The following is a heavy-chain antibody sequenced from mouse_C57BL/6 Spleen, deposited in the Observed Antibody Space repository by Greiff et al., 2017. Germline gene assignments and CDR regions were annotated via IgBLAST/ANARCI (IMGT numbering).Heavy chain of an antibody. Sequence: EVMLVESGGDLVKPGGSLKLSCAASGFTFSSYGMSWVRQTPDKRLEWVATISSGGSYTYYPDSVKGRFTISRDNAKNTLYLQMSSLKSEDTAMYYGAREGAMDYWGQGTSVTVSS. CDR3: AREGAMDY. V-gene: IGHV5-6*01. CDR1: GFTFSSYG. J-gene: IGHJ4*01. CDR2: ISSGGSYT.